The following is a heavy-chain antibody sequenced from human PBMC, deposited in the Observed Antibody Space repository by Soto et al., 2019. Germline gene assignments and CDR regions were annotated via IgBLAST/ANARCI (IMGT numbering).Heavy chain of an antibody. Sequence: KPSETLSLTCAVYGGSFSGYYWSWIRQPPGKGLEWIGEINHSGSTNYNPSLKSRVTISVDTSKNQFSLKLSSVTAADTAVYYCARSPFTIFGVITQYYFDYWGQGTLVTVSS. CDR3: ARSPFTIFGVITQYYFDY. CDR1: GGSFSGYY. CDR2: INHSGST. D-gene: IGHD3-3*01. V-gene: IGHV4-34*01. J-gene: IGHJ4*02.